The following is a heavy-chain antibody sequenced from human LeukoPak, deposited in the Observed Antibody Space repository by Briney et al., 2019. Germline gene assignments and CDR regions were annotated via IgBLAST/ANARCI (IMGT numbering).Heavy chain of an antibody. D-gene: IGHD2-15*01. Sequence: PETLSLTCTVSSGSISSYYWSWIGQPPGKGLEWIGYIYTSGNTDYNPSLKSRVTIFVDTSKNQFSLKLSSVTAADTAVYYCARSGIVAAIRRHVNWFDPWGQGTLVTVSS. V-gene: IGHV4-4*09. CDR2: IYTSGNT. CDR1: SGSISSYY. CDR3: ARSGIVAAIRRHVNWFDP. J-gene: IGHJ5*02.